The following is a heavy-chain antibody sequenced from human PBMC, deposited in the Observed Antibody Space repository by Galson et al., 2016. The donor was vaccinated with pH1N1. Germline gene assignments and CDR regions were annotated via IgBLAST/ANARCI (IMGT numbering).Heavy chain of an antibody. J-gene: IGHJ4*02. Sequence: SVKVSCKASGYTFTANYVHWVRQAPGQGLEWMGWINPDSGATHYAQNFQGRVTLTRDTSITTVHMELSSLRPDDTALYSCARIARGTSGFDYWGQGTLVTVSS. CDR3: ARIARGTSGFDY. V-gene: IGHV1-2*02. CDR1: GYTFTANY. CDR2: INPDSGAT. D-gene: IGHD3-16*01.